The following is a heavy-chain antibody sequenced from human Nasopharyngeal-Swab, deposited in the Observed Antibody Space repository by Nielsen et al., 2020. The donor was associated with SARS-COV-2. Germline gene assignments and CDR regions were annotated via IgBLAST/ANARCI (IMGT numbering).Heavy chain of an antibody. D-gene: IGHD5-18*01. Sequence: GGSLRLSCVASGFTFSNYAMHWVRQPPGKGLEWVSGITWNSGNKGYAESVQGRFTISRDNAKNSLYLQMNSLRLEDTALYYCAKARRTDTYGYECFDSWGQGTLVTVSS. CDR2: ITWNSGNK. J-gene: IGHJ4*02. V-gene: IGHV3-9*01. CDR3: AKARRTDTYGYECFDS. CDR1: GFTFSNYA.